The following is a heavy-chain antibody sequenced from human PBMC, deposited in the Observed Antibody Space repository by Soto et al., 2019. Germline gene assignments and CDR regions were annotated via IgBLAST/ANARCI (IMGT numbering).Heavy chain of an antibody. D-gene: IGHD6-6*01. J-gene: IGHJ4*02. CDR3: ARALSSASGLYFDF. CDR1: GGSSSSYY. V-gene: IGHV4-4*07. CDR2: IHTTDGT. Sequence: SETLSLTCTVSGGSSSSYYWSWIRQPAGKGMEWIGRIHTTDGTNYNPSLKSRVTMSIDTSNNQFSLKLSSLTAADTAVYYCARALSSASGLYFDFWGQGTLVTVSS.